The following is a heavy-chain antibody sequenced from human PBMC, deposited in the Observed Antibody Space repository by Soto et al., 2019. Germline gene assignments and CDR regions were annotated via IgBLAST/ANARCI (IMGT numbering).Heavy chain of an antibody. V-gene: IGHV1-8*01. CDR3: ARAPRNWGFDL. D-gene: IGHD3-16*01. CDR1: GYTFTNYD. CDR2: MNPISGDT. J-gene: IGHJ4*02. Sequence: QVQLVQSGAELKKPGASVKVSGKASGYTFTNYDINWVRQTTGQGLEWMGWMNPISGDTGYAQKFQGRVTMTTNTAINTAYMELSSLTFEDTAIYSCARAPRNWGFDLLGPGTLVIVSS.